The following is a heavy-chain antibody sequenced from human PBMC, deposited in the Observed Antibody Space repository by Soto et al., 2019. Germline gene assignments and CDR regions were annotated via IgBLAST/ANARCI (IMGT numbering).Heavy chain of an antibody. J-gene: IGHJ5*02. CDR2: ISAYSDNT. CDR1: GYTFTSYG. D-gene: IGHD3-16*01. Sequence: QVQLVQSGAEVKKPGASVKVSCKASGYTFTSYGISWVRQAPGQGLEWVGRISAYSDNTNYAQKLQGRVTMTTDTSTSTTYMELRSLRSDDTAVYYCARENVYLGRFDPWGQGTLVTVSS. CDR3: ARENVYLGRFDP. V-gene: IGHV1-18*01.